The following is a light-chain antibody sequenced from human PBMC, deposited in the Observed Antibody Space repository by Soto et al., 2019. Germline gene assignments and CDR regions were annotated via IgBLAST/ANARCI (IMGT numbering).Light chain of an antibody. Sequence: QSVLAQPSSLSVSPGQSITISFTGTSSDVGGYNYVSCYQQHPGKAPKLMIYEVSNRPSGVSNRFSGSKSGNTASLTISGLQAEDEADYYCSSYTSSSPYVFGTGTKVTVL. J-gene: IGLJ1*01. CDR2: EVS. V-gene: IGLV2-14*01. CDR1: SSDVGGYNY. CDR3: SSYTSSSPYV.